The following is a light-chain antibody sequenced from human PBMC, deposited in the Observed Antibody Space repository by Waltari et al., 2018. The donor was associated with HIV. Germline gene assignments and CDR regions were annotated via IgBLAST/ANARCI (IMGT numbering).Light chain of an antibody. V-gene: IGLV2-18*01. CDR1: SSRVGSYNS. CDR3: SLYTSTNTYV. CDR2: CVS. Sequence: QSALTHPPSVPGSPGQSVTIPCTGSSSRVGSYNSTAWYRHPPGAAPKLILFCVSHRPSGVPVRFSGSKSGNTASLTIYGLQAEDGATYYCSLYTSTNTYVFGTGTEVTVL. J-gene: IGLJ1*01.